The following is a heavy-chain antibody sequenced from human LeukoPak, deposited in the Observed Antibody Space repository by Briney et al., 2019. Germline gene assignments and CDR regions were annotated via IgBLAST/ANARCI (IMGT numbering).Heavy chain of an antibody. V-gene: IGHV1-2*06. D-gene: IGHD5-18*01. CDR2: INPNSGGT. J-gene: IGHJ6*04. CDR3: AGGTRGRDTAMVTMDV. Sequence: GASVKVSCKASVYTFTGYYMHGVRHAPGQGLEWMGRINPNSGGTNYAQNLQGRVTMTRDTSISKAYTELSRLRSDDTAVYYCAGGTRGRDTAMVTMDVWGKGTTVTVSS. CDR1: VYTFTGYY.